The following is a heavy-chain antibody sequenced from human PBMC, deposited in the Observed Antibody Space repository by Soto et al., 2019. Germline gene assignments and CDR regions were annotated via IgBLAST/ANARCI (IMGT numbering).Heavy chain of an antibody. Sequence: QVQLQESGPGLVKPSETLSLTCAVSGDSISTYYCMWIRQPPGMGLESIGYLYYGRSANYNPSLTSRVTLSVDTATNQCSLTLSSMTAADTAVYYCALRSMAVVPEYWGQGTLVTVSS. D-gene: IGHD3-22*01. V-gene: IGHV4-59*01. CDR2: LYYGRSA. J-gene: IGHJ4*02. CDR1: GDSISTYY. CDR3: ALRSMAVVPEY.